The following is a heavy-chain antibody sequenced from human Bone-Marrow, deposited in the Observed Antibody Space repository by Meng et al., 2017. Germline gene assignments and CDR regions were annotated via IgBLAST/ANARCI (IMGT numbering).Heavy chain of an antibody. D-gene: IGHD3-16*02. Sequence: GESLKISCAASGFTFSSDGMNWVRQAPGKGLEWVAVIWYDGSNKYYADSVKGRFTISRANSKNKLYLHMNSLRADDAAVYYCARDHSDYVCGSYRQGGYFDYWGQGTLVTVSS. V-gene: IGHV3-33*01. CDR2: IWYDGSNK. CDR1: GFTFSSDG. CDR3: ARDHSDYVCGSYRQGGYFDY. J-gene: IGHJ4*02.